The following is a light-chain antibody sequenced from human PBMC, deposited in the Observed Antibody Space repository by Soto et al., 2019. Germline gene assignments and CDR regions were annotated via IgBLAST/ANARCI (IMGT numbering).Light chain of an antibody. CDR3: VLYLGNDMI. J-gene: IGLJ2*01. CDR1: SGSVFTAYY. Sequence: QTVVTQEPSFSVSPGGTVTLTCGLSSGSVFTAYYPSWYQQTPGQPPRTLIHNTTTRASGVPDRFSGSMFGNKAALTITGAQADDESDYYCVLYLGNDMIFGGGTKVTVL. V-gene: IGLV8-61*01. CDR2: NTT.